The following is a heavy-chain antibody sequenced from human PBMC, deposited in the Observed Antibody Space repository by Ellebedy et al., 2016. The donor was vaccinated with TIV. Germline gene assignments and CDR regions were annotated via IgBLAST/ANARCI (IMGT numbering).Heavy chain of an antibody. CDR3: ARQYYYDSSGYKEGFDY. Sequence: ASVKVSCXVSGYTLTELSMHWVRQAPGKGLEWMGGFDPEDGETIYAQKFQGRVTMTEDTSTDTVYMELSSLRSEDTAVYYCARQYYYDSSGYKEGFDYWGQGTLVTVSS. V-gene: IGHV1-24*01. D-gene: IGHD3-22*01. CDR2: FDPEDGET. J-gene: IGHJ4*02. CDR1: GYTLTELS.